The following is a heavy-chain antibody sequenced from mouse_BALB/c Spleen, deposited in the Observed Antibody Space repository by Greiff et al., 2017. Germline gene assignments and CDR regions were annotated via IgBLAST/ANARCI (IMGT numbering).Heavy chain of an antibody. CDR1: GFNIKDTY. D-gene: IGHD1-1*01. Sequence: VQLQQSGAELVKPGASVTLSCTASGFNIKDTYMHWVKQRPEQGLEWIGRIDPANGNTKYDPKFQGKATITADTSSNTAYLQLSSLTSEDTAVYYCARERFYGAWAYWGQGTLVTVSA. CDR2: IDPANGNT. CDR3: ARERFYGAWAY. J-gene: IGHJ3*01. V-gene: IGHV14-3*02.